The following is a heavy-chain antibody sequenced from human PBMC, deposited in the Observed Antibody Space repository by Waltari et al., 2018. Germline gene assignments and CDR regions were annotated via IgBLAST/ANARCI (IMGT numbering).Heavy chain of an antibody. D-gene: IGHD2-2*01. CDR1: GFAVSSYA. CDR3: AKGRVPAAAIYYFDT. CDR2: ISGSGGST. Sequence: EVQLLESGGGLVQPGGSLRRACAASGFAVSSYAMSWVREAPGKGLGWVSAISGSGGSTYYADSVKGRFTISRDNSKNTLYLQMNSLRVEDTAIYYCAKGRVPAAAIYYFDTWGQGTLVTVSS. J-gene: IGHJ4*02. V-gene: IGHV3-23*01.